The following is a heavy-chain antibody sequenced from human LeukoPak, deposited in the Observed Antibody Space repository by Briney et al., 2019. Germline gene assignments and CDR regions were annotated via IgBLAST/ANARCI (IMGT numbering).Heavy chain of an antibody. V-gene: IGHV4-59*08. Sequence: SETLSLTCTVSGGSISSYYWNWIRQPPGKGLEWIGYIYYSVSTNYNPSLKSRVTISVDKSKNQFSLKLSSVTAADTAVYYCARQIVVVPAALYWFDPWGQGTLVTVSS. CDR3: ARQIVVVPAALYWFDP. CDR2: IYYSVST. CDR1: GGSISSYY. D-gene: IGHD2-15*01. J-gene: IGHJ5*02.